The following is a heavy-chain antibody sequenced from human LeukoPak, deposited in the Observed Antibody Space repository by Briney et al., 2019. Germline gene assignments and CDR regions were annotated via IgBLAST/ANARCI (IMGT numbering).Heavy chain of an antibody. Sequence: GGSLRLSCAASGFTFSSYAMHWVRQAPGKGLEWVAVISYDGSNKYYADSVKGRFTISRGNSKNTLYLQMNSLRAEDTAVYYCASGYDSSGYYNDYWGQGTLVTVSS. J-gene: IGHJ4*02. CDR1: GFTFSSYA. D-gene: IGHD3-22*01. V-gene: IGHV3-30-3*01. CDR3: ASGYDSSGYYNDY. CDR2: ISYDGSNK.